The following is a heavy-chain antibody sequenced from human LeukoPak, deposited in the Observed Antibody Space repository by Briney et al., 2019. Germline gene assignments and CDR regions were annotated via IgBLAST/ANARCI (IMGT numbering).Heavy chain of an antibody. J-gene: IGHJ4*02. CDR2: INPKIGGT. CDR3: ARDSSRRPQKYDIATSFSTEN. Sequence: ASVKVSCKTSGYTFTDYYIHWVRQAPGQGLESMGWINPKIGGTNYTPRFQGRVSMTSDTSITTAYMQLRRVTSDDTAVYYCARDSSRRPQKYDIATSFSTENWGQGTLVAVSS. V-gene: IGHV1-2*02. D-gene: IGHD3-9*01. CDR1: GYTFTDYY.